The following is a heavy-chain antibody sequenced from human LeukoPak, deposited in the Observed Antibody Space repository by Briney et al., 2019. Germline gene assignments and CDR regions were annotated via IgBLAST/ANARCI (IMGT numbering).Heavy chain of an antibody. J-gene: IGHJ6*02. V-gene: IGHV1-8*01. Sequence: ASVTVSCKASGYTFTSYDINWVRQATGQGLEWMGWMNPNSGNTGYAQKFQGRVTMTRNTSISTAYMELSSLRSEDTAVYYCARSESSGYYVYYYYYGMDVWGQGTTVTVSS. CDR2: MNPNSGNT. CDR3: ARSESSGYYVYYYYYGMDV. D-gene: IGHD3-22*01. CDR1: GYTFTSYD.